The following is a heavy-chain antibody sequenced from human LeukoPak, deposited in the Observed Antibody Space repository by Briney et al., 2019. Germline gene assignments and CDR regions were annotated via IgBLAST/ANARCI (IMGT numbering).Heavy chain of an antibody. Sequence: SETLSLTFTGSGYSISSGYYWVWILQPPLKWLLWIGSIYHSGSTYYNPSLKSRVTISVDTSKNQFSLKLSSVTAADTAVYYCARAHGSGSPRIFFDYWGQGTLVTVSS. CDR1: GYSISSGYY. V-gene: IGHV4-38-2*02. CDR3: ARAHGSGSPRIFFDY. J-gene: IGHJ4*02. CDR2: IYHSGST. D-gene: IGHD3-10*01.